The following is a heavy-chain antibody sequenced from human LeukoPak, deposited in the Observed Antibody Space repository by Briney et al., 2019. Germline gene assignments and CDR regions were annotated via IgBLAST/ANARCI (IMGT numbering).Heavy chain of an antibody. Sequence: GGSLRLSCATSGFTFSRLGMHWVRQAAGKGLEWVALIHNDGTMGQYADSVKGRFTISKDFSRNTLYLQMNSLRDDDTAVYYCAKERDEFRGYLDFWGKGTTVTVSS. CDR3: AKERDEFRGYLDF. V-gene: IGHV3-30*02. CDR1: GFTFSRLG. D-gene: IGHD5-12*01. J-gene: IGHJ6*04. CDR2: IHNDGTMG.